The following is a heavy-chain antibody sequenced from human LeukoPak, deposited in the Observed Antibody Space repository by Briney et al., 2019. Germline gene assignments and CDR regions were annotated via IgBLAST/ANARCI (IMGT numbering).Heavy chain of an antibody. CDR3: AKDLRNGDAYGYLDS. V-gene: IGHV3-23*01. D-gene: IGHD2-21*02. CDR2: IHSSGGKT. CDR1: GFIFSTSG. J-gene: IGHJ5*01. Sequence: GGSLRLSCAASGFIFSTSGMSWVRQAPDRGLEWVSSIHSSGGKTYYADSVKGRFTISRDNSENTVFLQMNSLRVEDTAIYYCAKDLRNGDAYGYLDSWGQGTLVTVSS.